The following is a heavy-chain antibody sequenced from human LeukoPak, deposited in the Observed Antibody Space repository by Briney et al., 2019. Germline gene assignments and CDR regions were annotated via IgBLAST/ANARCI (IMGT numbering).Heavy chain of an antibody. V-gene: IGHV5-51*01. CDR3: ARANYFYDSSGYPFGRYDAFDI. CDR2: IYTDDSNT. Sequence: GEALKISCQGSGYNFPIYWIGWGRQLPGRGLERMGIIYTDDSNTIYRPSFHCQVTISADKSSITAYLEWSSLKASDNAMYYCARANYFYDSSGYPFGRYDAFDIWGQGTMVTVSS. D-gene: IGHD3-22*01. CDR1: GYNFPIYW. J-gene: IGHJ3*02.